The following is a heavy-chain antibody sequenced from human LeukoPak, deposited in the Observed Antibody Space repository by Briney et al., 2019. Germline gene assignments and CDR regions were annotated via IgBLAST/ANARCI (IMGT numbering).Heavy chain of an antibody. V-gene: IGHV4-59*11. CDR1: GGSISSHY. Sequence: SETLSLTCTVSGGSISSHYWSWIRQPPGKALEWIGYIYYSGSTNYNPSLKSRVTISVDTSKTQFSLKLSSVTAADTAVYYCARVDYDFWSGYPKRSWFDPWGQGTLVTVSS. CDR3: ARVDYDFWSGYPKRSWFDP. CDR2: IYYSGST. D-gene: IGHD3-3*01. J-gene: IGHJ5*02.